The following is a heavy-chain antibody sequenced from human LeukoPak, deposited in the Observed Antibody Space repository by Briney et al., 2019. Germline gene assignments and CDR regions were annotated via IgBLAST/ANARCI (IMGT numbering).Heavy chain of an antibody. Sequence: SETLSLTCAVYGGSFSGYYWSWIRQPPGKGLEWIGYIYYSGSTNYNPSLKSRVTISVDTSKNQFSLKLSSVTAADTAVYHCAREAMYSYGNNFDYWGQGTLITVSS. CDR2: IYYSGST. CDR1: GGSFSGYY. V-gene: IGHV4-59*01. D-gene: IGHD5-18*01. CDR3: AREAMYSYGNNFDY. J-gene: IGHJ4*02.